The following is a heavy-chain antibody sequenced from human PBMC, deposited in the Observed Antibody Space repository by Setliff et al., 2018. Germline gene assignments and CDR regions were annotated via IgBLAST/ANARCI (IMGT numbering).Heavy chain of an antibody. D-gene: IGHD3-3*01. Sequence: SETLSLTCTVSGASVRSHYWSWIRQPPGKGLEWIGFIFYSGDTKYNPSLNSRVTLLIDTAKNQISLRLSSVTAADTAVYFCARVTGFSYMDVWGKGTTVTVSS. CDR1: GASVRSHY. CDR3: ARVTGFSYMDV. CDR2: IFYSGDT. J-gene: IGHJ6*03. V-gene: IGHV4-59*08.